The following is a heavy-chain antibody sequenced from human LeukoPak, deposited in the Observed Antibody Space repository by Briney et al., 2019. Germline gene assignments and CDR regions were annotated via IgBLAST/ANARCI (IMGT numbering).Heavy chain of an antibody. CDR1: GGSISSGSYY. CDR3: ARVPSTGWYYFDY. V-gene: IGHV4-61*01. Sequence: SETLSLTCTVSGGSISSGSYYWSWIRQPPGKGLEWIGHIYYSGSTNYNPSLKSRVTMSVDTSKNQFSLKLSSVTAADTAVYYCARVPSTGWYYFDYWGQGILVTVSS. D-gene: IGHD6-19*01. CDR2: IYYSGST. J-gene: IGHJ4*02.